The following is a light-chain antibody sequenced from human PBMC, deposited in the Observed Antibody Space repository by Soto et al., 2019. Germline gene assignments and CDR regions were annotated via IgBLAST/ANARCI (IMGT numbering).Light chain of an antibody. Sequence: IVMTQSPATLSVSPGERATLSCRASDSVHNNLAWYRQRPGQPPRLLIYDASSRATGIPARFSASGSGTEFTPAISSLQSEDFAVYSCQQYDTWPPTVTFGGGTKVEIK. CDR1: DSVHNN. CDR3: QQYDTWPPTVT. V-gene: IGKV3-15*01. CDR2: DAS. J-gene: IGKJ4*01.